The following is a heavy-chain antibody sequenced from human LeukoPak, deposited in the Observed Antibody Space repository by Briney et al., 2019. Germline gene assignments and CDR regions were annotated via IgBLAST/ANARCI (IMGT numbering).Heavy chain of an antibody. CDR1: GFTFSNYG. Sequence: GGSLRLSCAASGFTFSNYGMHWVRQTPGKGLEWVAIIRYDVSNKYYPDSVKGRFTISRDNSKNTLYLQMNSLRAEDTAVYYCAKEVEMATTRGGWYFDYWGQGTLVTVSS. V-gene: IGHV3-30*02. J-gene: IGHJ4*02. CDR2: IRYDVSNK. D-gene: IGHD5-24*01. CDR3: AKEVEMATTRGGWYFDY.